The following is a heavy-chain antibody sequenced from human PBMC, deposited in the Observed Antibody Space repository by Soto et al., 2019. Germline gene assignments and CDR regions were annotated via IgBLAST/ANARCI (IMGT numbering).Heavy chain of an antibody. J-gene: IGHJ4*02. CDR3: ARDIGGFDY. Sequence: ASVKVSCKASGHTFTKYYFHWVRQAPGQGLEWMGIINPSGGSTSYAQKFQGRVTMTRDTSTSTVYMELSSLRSEDTAVYYCARDIGGFDYWGQGTLVTVSS. D-gene: IGHD2-15*01. V-gene: IGHV1-46*01. CDR1: GHTFTKYY. CDR2: INPSGGST.